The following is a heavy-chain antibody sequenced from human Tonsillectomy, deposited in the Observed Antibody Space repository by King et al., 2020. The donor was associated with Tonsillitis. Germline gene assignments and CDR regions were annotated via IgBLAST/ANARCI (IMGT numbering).Heavy chain of an antibody. V-gene: IGHV1-18*01. J-gene: IGHJ4*02. D-gene: IGHD1-26*01. Sequence: QLVQSGGEVKKPGASVKVSCKASGYKFTGYGISWVRQAPGERPEWMGWISAYDGKTDYAQKFQGRVTMTTDTSTATAYMELRSLRSDDTAVYYCGRENNLVGTTYYFDFWGQGSLVTVSS. CDR2: ISAYDGKT. CDR1: GYKFTGYG. CDR3: GRENNLVGTTYYFDF.